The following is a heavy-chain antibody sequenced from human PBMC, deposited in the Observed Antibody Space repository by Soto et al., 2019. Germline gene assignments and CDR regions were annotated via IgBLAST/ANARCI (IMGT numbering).Heavy chain of an antibody. CDR2: IYYSGTT. D-gene: IGHD1-26*01. V-gene: IGHV4-39*01. J-gene: IGHJ4*02. CDR3: ASGRQISSGSYSHYFDY. Sequence: QLQLQESGPGLVKPSETLSLTCTVSGGSISSSSYYWGWIRQPPGKGLEWIGSIYYSGTTYYNPSLKSRVAISVDTSKNQFSLKLSSVTAADTAVYYCASGRQISSGSYSHYFDYWGQGSLVPVSS. CDR1: GGSISSSSYY.